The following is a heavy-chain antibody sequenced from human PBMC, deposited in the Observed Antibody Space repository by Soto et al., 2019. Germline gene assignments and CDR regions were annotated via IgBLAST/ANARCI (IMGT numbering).Heavy chain of an antibody. Sequence: EVQLVESGGGLVQPGSSLSLSCAASGFTFSASAIHWVRQASGKGLEWVGRVRTKNNNYATTYAASVTGRFTISRDDSRNTAFLQMRSLKTEDPAIYYCTSYDNSGYFDLNYWGQGPLVTVSS. CDR1: GFTFSASA. J-gene: IGHJ4*02. CDR3: TSYDNSGYFDLNY. CDR2: VRTKNNNYAT. D-gene: IGHD3-22*01. V-gene: IGHV3-73*02.